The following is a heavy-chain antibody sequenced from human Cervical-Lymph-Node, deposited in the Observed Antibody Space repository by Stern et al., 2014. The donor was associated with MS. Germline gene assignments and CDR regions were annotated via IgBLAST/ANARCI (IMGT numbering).Heavy chain of an antibody. D-gene: IGHD3-10*01. V-gene: IGHV1-24*01. CDR3: ATDRGVA. Sequence: QMQLVQSGAEVKKPGASVTVSCNVAGHPLSELAMHWLRQLPTRGLEWMGQFDPEDGENVYAQQFQGRLSMTEDTSTGTAYMTLTALRSEDTAVYYCATDRGVAWGPGTLVTVSS. J-gene: IGHJ4*02. CDR1: GHPLSELA. CDR2: FDPEDGEN.